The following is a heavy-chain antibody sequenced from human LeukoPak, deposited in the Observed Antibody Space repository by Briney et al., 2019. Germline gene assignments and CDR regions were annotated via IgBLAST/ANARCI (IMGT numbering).Heavy chain of an antibody. Sequence: SETLSLTCTVSGGSISSYYWSWIRQPPGKGLEWIGYIYYSGSTNYNPSPKSRVTISVDTSKNQFSLKLSSVTAADTAVYYCARLPPYYDILTGYPRPGQIDYWGQGTLVTVSS. V-gene: IGHV4-59*08. CDR1: GGSISSYY. D-gene: IGHD3-9*01. CDR2: IYYSGST. CDR3: ARLPPYYDILTGYPRPGQIDY. J-gene: IGHJ4*02.